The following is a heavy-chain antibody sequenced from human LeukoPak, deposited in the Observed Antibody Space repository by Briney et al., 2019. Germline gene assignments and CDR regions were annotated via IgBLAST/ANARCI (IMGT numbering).Heavy chain of an antibody. V-gene: IGHV3-74*01. CDR2: INSDGSST. D-gene: IGHD3-10*01. J-gene: IGHJ4*02. CDR1: GFTFSSYW. Sequence: GGSLRLSCAASGFTFSSYWMHWVRQAPGKGLVWVSRINSDGSSTSYADSVKGRLTISGDNAKNTLYLQMNSLRAEDTAVYYCARDNLYGSGSYYNFDYWGQGTLVTVS. CDR3: ARDNLYGSGSYYNFDY.